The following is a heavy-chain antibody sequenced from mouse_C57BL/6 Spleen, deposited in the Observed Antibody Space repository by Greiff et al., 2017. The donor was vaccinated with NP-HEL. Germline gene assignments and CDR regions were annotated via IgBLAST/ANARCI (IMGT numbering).Heavy chain of an antibody. D-gene: IGHD2-3*01. J-gene: IGHJ1*03. Sequence: QVQLKESGAELARPGASVKLSCKASGYTFTSYGISWVKQRTGQGLEWIGEIYPRSGNTYYNEKFKGKATLTADKSSSTAYMELRSLTSEDSAVYFCARWGDGHWYFDVWGTGTTVTVSS. CDR1: GYTFTSYG. CDR2: IYPRSGNT. CDR3: ARWGDGHWYFDV. V-gene: IGHV1-81*01.